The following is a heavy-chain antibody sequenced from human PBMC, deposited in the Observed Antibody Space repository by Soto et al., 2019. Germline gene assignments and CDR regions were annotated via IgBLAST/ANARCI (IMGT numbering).Heavy chain of an antibody. CDR3: AKHQGYRSTWPFDY. D-gene: IGHD6-13*01. CDR2: INPNSGGT. Sequence: VASVKVSCKASGYTFTGYYMHWVRQAPGQGLEWMGWINPNSGGTNYAQKFQGWVTMTRDTSISTAYMELSRLRSDDTAVYYCAKHQGYRSTWPFDYWGQGTLVTVSS. CDR1: GYTFTGYY. V-gene: IGHV1-2*04. J-gene: IGHJ4*02.